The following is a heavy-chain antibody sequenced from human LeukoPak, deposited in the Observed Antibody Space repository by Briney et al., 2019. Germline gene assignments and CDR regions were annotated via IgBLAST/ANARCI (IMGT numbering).Heavy chain of an antibody. CDR1: GFTLSSYS. D-gene: IGHD2-15*01. CDR3: ARRIIGYCSGGSCSSFDY. CDR2: ISSSSSYI. Sequence: PGGSLRLSCAASGFTLSSYSMNWVRQAPGKGLEWVSSISSSSSYIYYADSVKGRFTISRDNAKNSLYLQMNSLRAEDTAVYYCARRIIGYCSGGSCSSFDYWGQGTLVTVSS. V-gene: IGHV3-21*01. J-gene: IGHJ4*02.